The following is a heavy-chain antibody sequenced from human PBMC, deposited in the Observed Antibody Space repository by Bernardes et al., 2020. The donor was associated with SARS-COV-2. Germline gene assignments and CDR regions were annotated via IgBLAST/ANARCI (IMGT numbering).Heavy chain of an antibody. V-gene: IGHV4-61*01. J-gene: IGHJ5*02. CDR2: IYYSGST. CDR1: GGSVSSGSYY. CDR3: ARDRRPTVGYNWFDP. Sequence: SETLSLTCTVSGGSVSSGSYYWSWIRQPPGKGRELIGYIYYSGSTNYNPSLKSRVTISVDTSKNQFSLKLSSVTAADTAVYYCARDRRPTVGYNWFDPWGQGTLVTVSS. D-gene: IGHD4-17*01.